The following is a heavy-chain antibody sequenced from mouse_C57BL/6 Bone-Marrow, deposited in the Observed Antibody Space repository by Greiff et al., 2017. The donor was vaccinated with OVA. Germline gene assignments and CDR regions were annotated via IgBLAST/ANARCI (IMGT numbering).Heavy chain of an antibody. V-gene: IGHV1-55*01. CDR1: GYTFTSYW. CDR2: IYPGSGST. CDR3: ARGWNYGSSYGAY. Sequence: QVQLQQPGAELVKPGASVKMSCKASGYTFTSYWITWVKQRPGQGLEWIGDIYPGSGSTNYNEKFKSKATLTVETSSSTAYMQLSSLTSEDSAVYYCARGWNYGSSYGAYWGQGTLVTVSA. D-gene: IGHD1-1*01. J-gene: IGHJ3*01.